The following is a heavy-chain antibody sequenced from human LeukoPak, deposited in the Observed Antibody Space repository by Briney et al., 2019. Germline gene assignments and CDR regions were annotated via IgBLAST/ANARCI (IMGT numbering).Heavy chain of an antibody. J-gene: IGHJ4*02. CDR3: AKDLVTGSLDY. CDR1: GFTFSSYA. CDR2: ISGSGGST. Sequence: GALRLSCAASGFTFSSYAMTWVRQAPGKGLEWVSSISGSGGSTYYADSVKGRFTISRDNSKNTLYLQMNSLRAEDTAVYYCAKDLVTGSLDYWGQGTLVTVSS. V-gene: IGHV3-23*01. D-gene: IGHD3-10*01.